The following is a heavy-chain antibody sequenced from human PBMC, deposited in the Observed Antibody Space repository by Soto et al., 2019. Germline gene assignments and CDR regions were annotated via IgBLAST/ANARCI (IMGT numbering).Heavy chain of an antibody. D-gene: IGHD3-3*02. CDR2: VRANSGDT. J-gene: IGHJ5*02. CDR3: ARYIYGQGFQA. Sequence: QVQLVQPGAEVRKPGASVKVSCKASGDIFTNFDFNWVRQATGKGLEGLGWVRANSGDTGHDQKFQGRVRMTRDTPLSTAHMELSSLRAEDTVVYYCARYIYGQGFQAWGQGTLVFVSS. V-gene: IGHV1-8*01. CDR1: GDIFTNFD.